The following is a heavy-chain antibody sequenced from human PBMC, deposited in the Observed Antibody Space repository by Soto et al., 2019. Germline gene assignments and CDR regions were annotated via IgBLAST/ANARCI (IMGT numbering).Heavy chain of an antibody. V-gene: IGHV3-30*18. D-gene: IGHD1-7*01. Sequence: GGSLRLSCQASGFNFDNYGMHWVRQAPGKGLEWVAVITYDGSNKYYADSVKGRFTISRDNSKNTLSLHLNTLRPEDTAVYHCAKDRVGGTFYTPLGFWGQGTLVTVSS. CDR1: GFNFDNYG. J-gene: IGHJ4*02. CDR2: ITYDGSNK. CDR3: AKDRVGGTFYTPLGF.